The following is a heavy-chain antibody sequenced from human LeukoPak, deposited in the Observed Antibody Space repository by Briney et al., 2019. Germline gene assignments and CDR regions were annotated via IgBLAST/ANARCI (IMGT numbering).Heavy chain of an antibody. CDR1: GYSISSGYY. J-gene: IGHJ6*03. CDR2: IYHSGST. CDR3: ARIRGVIVSYYMDV. V-gene: IGHV4-38-2*02. D-gene: IGHD3-10*01. Sequence: SETLSLTCTVSGYSISSGYYWGWIRQPPGKGLEWIGSIYHSGSTYYNPSLKSRVTISVDTSKNQFSLKLSSVTAADTAVYYCARIRGVIVSYYMDVWGKGTTVTVSS.